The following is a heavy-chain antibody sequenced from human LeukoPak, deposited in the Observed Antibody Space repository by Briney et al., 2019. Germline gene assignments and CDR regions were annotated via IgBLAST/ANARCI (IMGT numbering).Heavy chain of an antibody. CDR1: GYTFTSYG. V-gene: IGHV1-18*01. Sequence: ASVKVSFKSSGYTFTSYGISWVRQGPGQGLGLMGWISAYNGNTNYAQKLQGRVTMTTDTSTSTAYMELRSLRSDDTAVYYCALDGPYGDYENYWGQGTLVTVSS. CDR3: ALDGPYGDYENY. J-gene: IGHJ4*02. D-gene: IGHD4-17*01. CDR2: ISAYNGNT.